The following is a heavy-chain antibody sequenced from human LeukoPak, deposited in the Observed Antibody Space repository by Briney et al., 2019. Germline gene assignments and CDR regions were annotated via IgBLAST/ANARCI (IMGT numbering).Heavy chain of an antibody. CDR2: IFYSGST. J-gene: IGHJ5*02. CDR3: ARVDQSGYDTRGWFDP. V-gene: IGHV4-39*07. Sequence: PSETLSLTCTVSGGSISTSNYYWGWIRQPPGKGLEWIGNIFYSGSTYYSPSLKSRVTISVDMSKNQFSLKLSSATAADTAVYYCARVDQSGYDTRGWFDPWGQGTLVTVSS. D-gene: IGHD5-12*01. CDR1: GGSISTSNYY.